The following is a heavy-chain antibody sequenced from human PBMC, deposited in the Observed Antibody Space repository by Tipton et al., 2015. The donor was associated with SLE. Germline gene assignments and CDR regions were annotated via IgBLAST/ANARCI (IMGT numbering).Heavy chain of an antibody. V-gene: IGHV4-59*08. D-gene: IGHD6-13*01. CDR2: LHYSGST. CDR3: ARVRGISSWYDY. J-gene: IGHJ4*02. Sequence: GLVKPSETLSLTCTVSGGSISSYYWSWIRQPPGKGLEWIGYLHYSGSTNYNPSLKSRLTISVDTSKSQFSLKLRSVTAADTAVYYCARVRGISSWYDYWGQGTLVTVSS. CDR1: GGSISSYY.